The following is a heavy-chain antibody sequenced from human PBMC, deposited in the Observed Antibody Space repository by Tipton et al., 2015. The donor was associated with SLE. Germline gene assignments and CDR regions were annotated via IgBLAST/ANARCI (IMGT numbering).Heavy chain of an antibody. CDR3: ARTAGRSVKLWYFDL. J-gene: IGHJ2*01. D-gene: IGHD5-18*01. Sequence: TLSLTCTVSGGSISTTDHYWGWIRQPPGKGLEWIGSVFYSGNTYYNESLKSRVTMSIDTSKNQFSLKLSSVTDVDTAVYYCARTAGRSVKLWYFDLWGRGTLVTVSS. CDR1: GGSISTTDHY. V-gene: IGHV4-39*07. CDR2: VFYSGNT.